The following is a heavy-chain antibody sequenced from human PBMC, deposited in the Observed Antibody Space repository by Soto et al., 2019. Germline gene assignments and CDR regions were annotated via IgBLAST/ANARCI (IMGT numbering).Heavy chain of an antibody. D-gene: IGHD2-2*01. J-gene: IGHJ5*02. CDR3: ARIYCTTTTCDSWFDP. Sequence: GESLKISCTGFGYTFTTFCISLVLQMPGKGLEWMGRIDPGDTYATYSPAFQGHVTVSADKATSTAYLQWSSLKASDTAMYFCARIYCTTTTCDSWFDPWGQGTWSPSPQ. CDR1: GYTFTTFC. CDR2: IDPGDTYA. V-gene: IGHV5-10-1*01.